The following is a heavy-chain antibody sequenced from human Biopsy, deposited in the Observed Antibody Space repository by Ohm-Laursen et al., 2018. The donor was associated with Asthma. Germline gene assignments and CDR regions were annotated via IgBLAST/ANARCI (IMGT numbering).Heavy chain of an antibody. CDR2: LIPVLGTP. CDR1: GDSFNNFA. D-gene: IGHD5-12*01. V-gene: IGHV1-69*13. J-gene: IGHJ6*02. CDR3: ARGYSGTDRIVYYYSGLEV. Sequence: GASVKVSCKVSGDSFNNFAISWVRQAPGQGLEWMGGLIPVLGTPDHAQMFEGRVTITADESTSTAYMELGSLRSEDTAVYYCARGYSGTDRIVYYYSGLEVWGQGTTVTVSS.